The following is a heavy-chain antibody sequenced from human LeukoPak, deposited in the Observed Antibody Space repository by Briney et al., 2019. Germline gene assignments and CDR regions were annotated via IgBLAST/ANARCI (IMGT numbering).Heavy chain of an antibody. CDR1: GFTFSNYA. V-gene: IGHV3-23*01. D-gene: IGHD6-19*01. CDR3: AKAVNGYSSGWYHYYFDY. CDR2: ISVSGGST. J-gene: IGHJ4*02. Sequence: GGSLRLSCAASGFTFSNYAMSWVRQVPGRGLEWVSAISVSGGSTYYADSVKGRFTISRDNSKNTLYLQMNSLRAEDTAVYYCAKAVNGYSSGWYHYYFDYWGQGTLVTVSS.